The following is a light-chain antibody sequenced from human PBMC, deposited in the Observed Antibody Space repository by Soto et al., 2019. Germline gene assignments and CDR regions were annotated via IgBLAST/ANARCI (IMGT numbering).Light chain of an antibody. CDR2: GAS. CDR3: QQFHNWPPIT. V-gene: IGKV3-15*01. J-gene: IGKJ5*01. Sequence: MTQSPDTLSVSPGERASLSCRASQTVSSNLAWYQQKPGQAPRLLIYGASTRATGIPARFSGSGSGTEFTLTISSLQSEDFAVYYCQQFHNWPPITFGQGTRLEIK. CDR1: QTVSSN.